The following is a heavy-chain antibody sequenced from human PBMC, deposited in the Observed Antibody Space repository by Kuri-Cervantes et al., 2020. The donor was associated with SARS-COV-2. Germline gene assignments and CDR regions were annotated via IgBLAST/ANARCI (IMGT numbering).Heavy chain of an antibody. J-gene: IGHJ1*01. D-gene: IGHD1-1*01. Sequence: GESLKISCAASGFTFSSYGMHWVRQAPGKGLEWVAFIRYDGSNKYYADSVKGRFTISRDNSKNTLYLQMNSLRAEDTAVYYCAKVPISETKCFQHWGQGTLVTVSS. CDR2: IRYDGSNK. CDR1: GFTFSSYG. V-gene: IGHV3-30*02. CDR3: AKVPISETKCFQH.